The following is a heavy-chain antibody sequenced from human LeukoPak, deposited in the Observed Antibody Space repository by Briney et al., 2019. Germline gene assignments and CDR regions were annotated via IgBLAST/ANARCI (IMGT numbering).Heavy chain of an antibody. D-gene: IGHD3-9*01. Sequence: GASVKVSCKASGYTFTGYYMHWVRQAPGQGLEWMGWINPNSGGTNYAQKLQGRVTMTRDTSISTAYMELSRLRSDDTAVYYCARGPHFDWLLLSLYFDYWGQGTLVTVSS. CDR1: GYTFTGYY. CDR2: INPNSGGT. J-gene: IGHJ4*02. V-gene: IGHV1-2*02. CDR3: ARGPHFDWLLLSLYFDY.